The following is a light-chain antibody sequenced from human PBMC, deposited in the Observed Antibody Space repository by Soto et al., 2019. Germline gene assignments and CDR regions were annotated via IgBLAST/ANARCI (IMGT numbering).Light chain of an antibody. J-gene: IGKJ5*01. V-gene: IGKV3-11*01. CDR3: QQYHNWPIT. CDR2: DAS. Sequence: EIVLTQSPATLSLSPGERATLSCRASQSVSSYLAWYQQTPGQAPRLLIYDASNRATGIPSRFSGSGSGTDFTLTISGLQSEDFAVYSCQQYHNWPITCGQGTRLEIK. CDR1: QSVSSY.